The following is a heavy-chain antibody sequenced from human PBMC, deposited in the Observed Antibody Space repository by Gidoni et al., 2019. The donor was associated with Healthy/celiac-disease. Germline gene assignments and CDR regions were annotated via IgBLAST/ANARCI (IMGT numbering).Heavy chain of an antibody. D-gene: IGHD3-3*01. CDR2: INHSGST. CDR3: ARLGWRGSGVYYYYYGMDV. J-gene: IGHJ6*02. CDR1: GGSFSGYY. V-gene: IGHV4-34*01. Sequence: QVQLQQWGAGLLKPSETLSLTCAVYGGSFSGYYWSWIRQPPGKGLEWIGEINHSGSTNYNPSLKSRVTISVDTSKNQFSLKLSSVTAADTAVYYCARLGWRGSGVYYYYYGMDVWGQGTTVTVSS.